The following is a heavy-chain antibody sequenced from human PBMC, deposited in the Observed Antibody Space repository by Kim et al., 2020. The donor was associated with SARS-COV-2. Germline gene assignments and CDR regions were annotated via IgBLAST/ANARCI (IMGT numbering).Heavy chain of an antibody. CDR3: ARMTYYYGSGRISGMDV. J-gene: IGHJ6*02. CDR1: GFSLSTSGMC. V-gene: IGHV2-70*01. Sequence: SGPTLVNPTQTLTLTCTFSGFSLSTSGMCVSWIRQPPGKALEWLALIDWDDDKYYSTSLKTRLTISKDTSKNQVVLTMTNMDPVDTATYYCARMTYYYGSGRISGMDVWGQGTTVTVSS. D-gene: IGHD3-10*01. CDR2: IDWDDDK.